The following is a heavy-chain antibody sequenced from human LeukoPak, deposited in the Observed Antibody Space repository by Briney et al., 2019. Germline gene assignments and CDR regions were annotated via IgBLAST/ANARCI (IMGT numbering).Heavy chain of an antibody. CDR1: GYTFTSYG. J-gene: IGHJ4*02. CDR3: ARERSGGYSYGPYLDY. D-gene: IGHD5-18*01. Sequence: ASVKVSCKASGYTFTSYGITWVRQAPGQGLEWMGWISVYNGNTKFAQKFQGRVTMTTDTSTSTAYMELRCLRSDDTAVYYCARERSGGYSYGPYLDYWGQGTLVTVSS. V-gene: IGHV1-18*01. CDR2: ISVYNGNT.